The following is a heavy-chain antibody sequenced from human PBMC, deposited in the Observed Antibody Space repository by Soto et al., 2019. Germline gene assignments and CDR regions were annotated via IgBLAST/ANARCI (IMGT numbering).Heavy chain of an antibody. Sequence: SVKVSCKASGCTFSSYAISWVRQAPGQGLEWMGGIIPIFGTANYAQKFQGRVTITADKSTSTAYMELSSLRSEDTAVYYCASMRPGDVVVPAASNDYGMDVWGQGTTVTLSS. CDR2: IIPIFGTA. CDR3: ASMRPGDVVVPAASNDYGMDV. CDR1: GCTFSSYA. D-gene: IGHD2-2*01. J-gene: IGHJ6*02. V-gene: IGHV1-69*06.